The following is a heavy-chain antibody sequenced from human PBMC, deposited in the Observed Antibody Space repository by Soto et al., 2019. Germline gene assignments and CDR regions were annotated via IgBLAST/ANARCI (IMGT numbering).Heavy chain of an antibody. CDR2: IKQDGSEK. D-gene: IGHD5-12*01. CDR1: GFTFSSYW. V-gene: IGHV3-7*01. Sequence: XESLRLSFAASGFTFSSYWRSWVRQAPGKGLEWVANIKQDGSEKYYVDSVKGRFTISRDNAKNSLYLQMNSLRAEDTAVYYRARGHIVDTIIYYYYYGMDVWGQRTTVTVSS. J-gene: IGHJ6*02. CDR3: ARGHIVDTIIYYYYYGMDV.